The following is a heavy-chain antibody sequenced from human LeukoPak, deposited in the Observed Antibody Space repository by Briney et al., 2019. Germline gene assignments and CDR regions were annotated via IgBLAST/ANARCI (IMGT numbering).Heavy chain of an antibody. CDR2: INPSGGST. V-gene: IGHV1-46*01. D-gene: IGHD2-2*01. Sequence: ASVKVSCKASGYTFTSYYMHCVRQAPGQGLEWMGIINPSGGSTSYAQKFQGRVTMTRDTSTSTVYMELSSLRSEDTAVYYCARETSEDIVVVPAAHNTHYFDYWGQGTLVTVSS. CDR3: ARETSEDIVVVPAAHNTHYFDY. CDR1: GYTFTSYY. J-gene: IGHJ4*02.